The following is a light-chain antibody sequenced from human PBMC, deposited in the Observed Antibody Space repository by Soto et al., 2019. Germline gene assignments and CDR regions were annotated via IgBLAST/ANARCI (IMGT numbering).Light chain of an antibody. Sequence: DIQMTQSPSSLSPSVGDRVTITCRASQGISNYLAWYQQKPGKVPKLLIYAASTLQSGVPSRFSGSGFGTDFTLTISSLQPDDVASYYCQKYDSAPQTFGQGTKVEIK. CDR3: QKYDSAPQT. CDR1: QGISNY. CDR2: AAS. V-gene: IGKV1-27*01. J-gene: IGKJ1*01.